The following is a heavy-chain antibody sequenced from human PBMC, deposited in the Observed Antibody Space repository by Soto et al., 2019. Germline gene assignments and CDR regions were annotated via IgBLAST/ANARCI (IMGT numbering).Heavy chain of an antibody. D-gene: IGHD1-26*01. Sequence: EVQLVESGGGLVQPGGSLRLSCAASGFTFSSYWMSWVRQAPGKGLEWVANIKQDGSEKYYVDSVKGRFTISRDNAENSLYLQMNSLIAEDTAVYYCARDISGGHFAYWGQGTLVTVSS. CDR2: IKQDGSEK. CDR1: GFTFSSYW. CDR3: ARDISGGHFAY. V-gene: IGHV3-7*05. J-gene: IGHJ4*02.